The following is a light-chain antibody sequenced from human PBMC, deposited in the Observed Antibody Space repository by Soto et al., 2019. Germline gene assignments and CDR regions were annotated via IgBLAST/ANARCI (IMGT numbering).Light chain of an antibody. Sequence: DIQMTQSPSTLSWSLVDIFTIACAACQTISSWLDWYQQKPGKAPKLLIYKASSLESGVPSRFSGSGSGTEFTLTISSLQPDDFATYYCQQYNSYSWTFGQGTKVDIK. CDR2: KAS. J-gene: IGKJ1*01. V-gene: IGKV1-5*03. CDR3: QQYNSYSWT. CDR1: QTISSW.